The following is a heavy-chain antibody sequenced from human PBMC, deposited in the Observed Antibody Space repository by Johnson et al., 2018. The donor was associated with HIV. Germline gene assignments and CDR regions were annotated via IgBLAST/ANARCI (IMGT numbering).Heavy chain of an antibody. Sequence: QVQLVESGGGLIQPGGSLRVSCAPSGFTVINNYMSWVRQAPGKGLEWVAVISYDGSNKYYADSVKGRFTISRDNSKNTLYLQMNSLRAEDTAVYYCAGGVGVAARFRAFDIWGQGTMVTVSS. D-gene: IGHD6-6*01. CDR2: ISYDGSNK. CDR1: GFTVINNY. J-gene: IGHJ3*02. CDR3: AGGVGVAARFRAFDI. V-gene: IGHV3-30*03.